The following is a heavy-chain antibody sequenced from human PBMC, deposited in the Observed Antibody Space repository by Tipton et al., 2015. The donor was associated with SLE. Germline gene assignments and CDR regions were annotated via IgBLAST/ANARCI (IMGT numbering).Heavy chain of an antibody. CDR3: ARADRNSWYGTTLGYFRL. CDR2: IYYTGST. J-gene: IGHJ1*01. Sequence: TLSLTCTVSGGSINSNTNYWGWIRKTQGKGLEWIGSIYYTGSTYYNTSLKSRVTISLDTSKNQFSLRLSSVTAADTALFYCARADRNSWYGTTLGYFRLWGQGILVTVSS. CDR1: GGSINSNTNY. D-gene: IGHD6-13*01. V-gene: IGHV4-39*07.